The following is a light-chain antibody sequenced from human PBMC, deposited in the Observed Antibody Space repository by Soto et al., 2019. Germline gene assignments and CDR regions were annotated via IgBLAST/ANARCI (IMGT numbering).Light chain of an antibody. Sequence: DIQMTQSPSTVSASVGDRVTITCRASQSISNWLAWYQQKPGKAPNLLIYKASSLEGGVPSRFSGSRSGTEFTLTIRSLQLDDFATYYCQQYNRTFGPGTTVEIK. CDR3: QQYNRT. J-gene: IGKJ1*01. CDR2: KAS. CDR1: QSISNW. V-gene: IGKV1-5*03.